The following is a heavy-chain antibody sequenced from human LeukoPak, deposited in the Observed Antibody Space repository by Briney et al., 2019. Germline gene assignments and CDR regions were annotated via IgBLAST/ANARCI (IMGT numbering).Heavy chain of an antibody. Sequence: ASVKVSCKASGYTFTGYYMHWVRQAPGQGLEWMGWINPNSGGTNYAQKFQGRVTMTRDTSISTAYMELSRLRSDDTAVYYCAREGYDFWSGYPQMSYWGQGTLVTVSS. CDR1: GYTFTGYY. CDR2: INPNSGGT. V-gene: IGHV1-2*02. CDR3: AREGYDFWSGYPQMSY. J-gene: IGHJ4*02. D-gene: IGHD3-3*01.